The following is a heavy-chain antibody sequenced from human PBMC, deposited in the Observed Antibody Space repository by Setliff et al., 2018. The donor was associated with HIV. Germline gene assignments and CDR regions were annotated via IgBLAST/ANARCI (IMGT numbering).Heavy chain of an antibody. D-gene: IGHD3-22*01. CDR2: VYSSGST. V-gene: IGHV4-39*07. J-gene: IGHJ3*02. Sequence: SETLSLTCTVSGDSLSSTGDHWGWIRQPPGRGLEWIGNVYSSGSTYYNPSLKSRVTISVDTSKNQFSLKMSSVTAADTAVYYCARAGDYYDSRNYLTRGPTAFDIWGQGTMVTVSS. CDR1: GDSLSSTGDH. CDR3: ARAGDYYDSRNYLTRGPTAFDI.